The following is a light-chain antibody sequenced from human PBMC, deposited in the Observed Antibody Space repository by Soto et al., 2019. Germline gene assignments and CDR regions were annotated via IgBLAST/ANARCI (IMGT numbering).Light chain of an antibody. V-gene: IGLV2-14*01. CDR1: SSDVGGYNY. Sequence: QSVLTQPASVSGSPGQSITISCTGTSSDVGGYNYVSWYQQHPGKAPKLMIYDVSNRPSGVSNRFSGSKSGNTASLTISGLQAEDEADYSCSSYTSSSPLRVFGGGTKVTVL. CDR3: SSYTSSSPLRV. CDR2: DVS. J-gene: IGLJ2*01.